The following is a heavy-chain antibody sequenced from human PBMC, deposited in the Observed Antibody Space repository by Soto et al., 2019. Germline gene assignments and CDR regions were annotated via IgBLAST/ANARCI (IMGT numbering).Heavy chain of an antibody. CDR2: IWYDGSNK. D-gene: IGHD2-2*01. V-gene: IGHV3-33*01. CDR1: GFTFSSYG. J-gene: IGHJ6*02. Sequence: GGSLRLSCAASGFTFSSYGMHWVRQAPGKGLEWVAVIWYDGSNKYYADSVKGRFTISRDNSKNTLYLQMNSLREEDTAVYYCARERPRVPAALLHYYYYGMDVWGQGTTVTVYS. CDR3: ARERPRVPAALLHYYYYGMDV.